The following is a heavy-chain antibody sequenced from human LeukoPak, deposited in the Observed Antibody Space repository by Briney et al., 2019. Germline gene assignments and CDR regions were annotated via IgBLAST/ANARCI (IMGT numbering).Heavy chain of an antibody. CDR1: GFTFSSYA. CDR3: AKGPIGEFDY. J-gene: IGHJ4*02. CDR2: LSGSGGST. V-gene: IGHV3-23*01. D-gene: IGHD3-16*01. Sequence: PGGSLRLSCAASGFTFSSYAMSWVRQAPGKGLEWVSALSGSGGSTYYADSVKGRFTISRDNSKNTLYLQMNSLRADDTAVYYCAKGPIGEFDYWGQGTLVTVSS.